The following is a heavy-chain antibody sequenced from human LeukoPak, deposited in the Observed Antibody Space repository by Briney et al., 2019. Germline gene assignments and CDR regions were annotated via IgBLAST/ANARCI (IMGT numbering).Heavy chain of an antibody. CDR1: GFTFSSYE. D-gene: IGHD6-13*01. Sequence: GGSLRLSCAASGFTFSSYEMDWVRQAPGKGLEWVSYISSSGSTIYYADSVKGRFTISRDNAKNSLYLQMNSLRAEDTAVYYCARAAYSSTWYSRYFDLWGRGTLVTVSS. J-gene: IGHJ2*01. V-gene: IGHV3-48*03. CDR3: ARAAYSSTWYSRYFDL. CDR2: ISSSGSTI.